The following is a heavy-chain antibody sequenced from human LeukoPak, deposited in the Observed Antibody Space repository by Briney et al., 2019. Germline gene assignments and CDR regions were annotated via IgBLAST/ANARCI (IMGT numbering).Heavy chain of an antibody. CDR2: IYHSGST. CDR1: GGSISSGGYS. CDR3: ARKKDYYDSSGDYPRLYLHH. Sequence: PSQTLSLTCAVSGGSISSGGYSWSWIRQPPGKGLEWIGYIYHSGSTYYNPSLKSRVTISVDRSKNQFSLKLSSVTAADTAVYYCARKKDYYDSSGDYPRLYLHHWGQGTLVTVSS. V-gene: IGHV4-30-2*01. J-gene: IGHJ4*02. D-gene: IGHD3-22*01.